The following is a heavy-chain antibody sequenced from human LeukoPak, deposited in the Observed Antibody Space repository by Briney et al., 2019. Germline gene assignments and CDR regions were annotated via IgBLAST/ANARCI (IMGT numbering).Heavy chain of an antibody. CDR1: GFTFSSYA. J-gene: IGHJ3*02. Sequence: GGSLRLSCAASGFTFSSYAMHWVRQAPGKGLEYVSAISSNGGSTYYANSVKGRFTISRDNSKNTLYLQMGSLRAEDMAVYYCARGRYSSSLRGFSDAFGIWGQGTMVTVSS. D-gene: IGHD6-13*01. CDR2: ISSNGGST. V-gene: IGHV3-64*01. CDR3: ARGRYSSSLRGFSDAFGI.